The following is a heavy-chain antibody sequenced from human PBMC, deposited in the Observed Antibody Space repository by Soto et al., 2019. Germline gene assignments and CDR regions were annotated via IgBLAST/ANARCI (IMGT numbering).Heavy chain of an antibody. D-gene: IGHD2-15*01. J-gene: IGHJ4*02. CDR1: GFIFSNYV. CDR2: ISYDGSHK. V-gene: IGHV3-30*18. Sequence: GGSLRLSCAGSGFIFSNYVLHWVRQAPNKGLEWVAVISYDGSHKYYADSVKGRFTISRDNSNNMLYLQMDSLRAEDTAVYYCAKDGAPRYCSRSSCHPAGAYWGQGTLVTVSS. CDR3: AKDGAPRYCSRSSCHPAGAY.